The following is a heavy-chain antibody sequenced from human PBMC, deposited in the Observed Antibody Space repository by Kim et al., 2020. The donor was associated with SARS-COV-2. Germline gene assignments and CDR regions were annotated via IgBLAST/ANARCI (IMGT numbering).Heavy chain of an antibody. V-gene: IGHV3-73*01. J-gene: IGHJ6*02. CDR2: IRSKVNNYAT. Sequence: GGSLRLSCVASGFTFSGAGMHWVRQASGKGLEWVGRIRSKVNNYATAYPASVKGRFTISRDDSKNMAYLQISGLKTEDTAVYYCTREGDYYGMYVWGQGTTVTVSS. CDR3: TREGDYYGMYV. CDR1: GFTFSGAG.